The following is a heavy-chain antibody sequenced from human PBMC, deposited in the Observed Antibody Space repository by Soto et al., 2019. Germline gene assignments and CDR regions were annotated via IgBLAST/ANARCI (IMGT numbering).Heavy chain of an antibody. Sequence: SETLSLTCAVSGGSISSGGYSWSWIRQPPGKGLEWIGYIYHSGSTYYNPSLKSRVTISVDRSKNQFSLKLSSVTAADTAVYYCARDLERYCSGGRCPGMDVWGQGTTVTVSS. V-gene: IGHV4-30-2*01. CDR3: ARDLERYCSGGRCPGMDV. J-gene: IGHJ6*02. D-gene: IGHD2-15*01. CDR1: GGSISSGGYS. CDR2: IYHSGST.